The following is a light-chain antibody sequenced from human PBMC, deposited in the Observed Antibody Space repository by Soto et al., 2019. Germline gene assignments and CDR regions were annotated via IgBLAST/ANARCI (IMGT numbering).Light chain of an antibody. V-gene: IGKV3-20*01. J-gene: IGKJ4*01. CDR1: QSVTNSF. CDR3: KQYGGSPLT. Sequence: EIVLTQSPGTLSLSPGERATLSCRASQSVTNSFLAWYQQKPGQAPRLLIHGASSRATGIPDRFSGSGSGTDFTLTISRLEPEDFAVYYCKQYGGSPLTFGGGTKVEIK. CDR2: GAS.